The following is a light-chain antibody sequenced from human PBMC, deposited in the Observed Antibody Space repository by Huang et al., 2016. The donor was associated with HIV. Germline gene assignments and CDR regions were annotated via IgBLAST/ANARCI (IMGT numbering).Light chain of an antibody. CDR3: QQYNNWPWT. CDR1: QSVSRK. V-gene: IGKV3-15*01. J-gene: IGKJ1*01. CDR2: GAY. Sequence: EIVMTQSPATLSVSPGERATLSCRASQSVSRKLGGYQQKPGQAPRLLMFGAYTRATGIPARFSGSGSGTEFTLTISSLQSEDFAVYYCQQYNNWPWTFGQGTKVEIK.